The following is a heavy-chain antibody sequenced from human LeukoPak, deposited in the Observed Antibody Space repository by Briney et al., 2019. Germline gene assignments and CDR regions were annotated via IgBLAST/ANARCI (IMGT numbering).Heavy chain of an antibody. D-gene: IGHD2-2*01. J-gene: IGHJ6*03. CDR1: GFTFSSYS. V-gene: IGHV3-21*01. Sequence: GGSLRLSCAASGFTFSSYSMNWVRQAPGKGLEWVSSISSSSSYIYYANSVKGRFTISRDNAKNSLYLQMNSLRAEDTAVYYCARLVVPAAYYMDVWGKGTTVTVSS. CDR2: ISSSSSYI. CDR3: ARLVVPAAYYMDV.